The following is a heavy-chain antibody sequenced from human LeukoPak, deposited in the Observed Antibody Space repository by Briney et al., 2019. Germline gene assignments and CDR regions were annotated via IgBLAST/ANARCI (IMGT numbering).Heavy chain of an antibody. J-gene: IGHJ5*02. CDR2: INQDGSEI. V-gene: IGHV3-7*01. CDR1: GFTFNRVR. D-gene: IGHD2-21*01. CDR3: ASSWGSAIDL. Sequence: PGGSLRLSCAVSGFTFNRVRMSWVRQPQGKGLEWVANINQDGSEIYYVDSVKGRFTVSTDNAKNSLYLQMSSLRAEDTAMYYCASSWGSAIDLWGQGTLVTVSS.